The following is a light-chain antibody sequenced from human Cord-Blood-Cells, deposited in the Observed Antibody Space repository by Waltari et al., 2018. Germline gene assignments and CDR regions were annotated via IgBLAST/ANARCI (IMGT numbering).Light chain of an antibody. CDR1: QSISSY. CDR3: QQSYSTPIT. CDR2: AAS. J-gene: IGKJ5*01. Sequence: DIQLTQPPSSLSAPVRDRVTITCRASQSISSYLNWYQQKPGKAPKLLIYAASSLQSGVPAEFSVSRSVTDFTLTISSLQPEDFATYYGQQSYSTPITFCQGTRLEI. V-gene: IGKV1-39*01.